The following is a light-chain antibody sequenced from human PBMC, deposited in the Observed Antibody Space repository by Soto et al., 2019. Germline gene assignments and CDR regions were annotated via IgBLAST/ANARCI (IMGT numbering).Light chain of an antibody. J-gene: IGLJ1*01. CDR3: SSYTSSSTQV. CDR1: SSDVGGYNY. CDR2: EVS. V-gene: IGLV2-14*01. Sequence: QSALAQPASVSGSPGQSITISCTGTSSDVGGYNYVSWYQKHPGKAPKLMIYEVSNRPSGVSNRFSGSKSGNTASLTISGLQAEDEADYYCSSYTSSSTQVFGTGTKVTVL.